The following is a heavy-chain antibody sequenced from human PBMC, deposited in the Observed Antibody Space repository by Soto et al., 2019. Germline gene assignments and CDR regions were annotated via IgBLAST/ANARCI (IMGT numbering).Heavy chain of an antibody. CDR2: IKSKTDGGTT. D-gene: IGHD2-8*01. V-gene: IGHV3-15*01. CDR1: GFTFSNAW. Sequence: GGSLRLSCAASGFTFSNAWMSWVRQAPGKGLEWVGRIKSKTDGGTTDYAAPVKGRFTISRDDSKNTLYLQMNSLKTENTAVYYCTTGDLISEGDYWGQGTLVTVSS. J-gene: IGHJ4*02. CDR3: TTGDLISEGDY.